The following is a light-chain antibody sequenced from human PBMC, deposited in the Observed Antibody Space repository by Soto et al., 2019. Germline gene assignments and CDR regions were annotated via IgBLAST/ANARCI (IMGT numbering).Light chain of an antibody. Sequence: EVGLTQSPGILSLSPGERATLSCRASQTVSSNYLAWYQQKPGQAPRLLIYGASSRATGIPDRFSGSGSGTDFTLTISRLEHEDVAVFYCHQYGSSPWTFGQGTKVEIK. CDR2: GAS. CDR1: QTVSSNY. V-gene: IGKV3-20*01. CDR3: HQYGSSPWT. J-gene: IGKJ1*01.